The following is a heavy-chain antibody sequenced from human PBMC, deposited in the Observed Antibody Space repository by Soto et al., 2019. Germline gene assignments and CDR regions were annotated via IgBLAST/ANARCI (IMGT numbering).Heavy chain of an antibody. J-gene: IGHJ4*02. Sequence: GGSLRLSCAASGFTFTSFWMDWVRQAPGKGLECVANINPDGNEKHYVDSVKGRFTISRDNAKNSLYLQMSGLTAEDSALYYCSRSLDSWGQGTRVTVSP. CDR2: INPDGNEK. CDR3: SRSLDS. V-gene: IGHV3-7*01. CDR1: GFTFTSFW.